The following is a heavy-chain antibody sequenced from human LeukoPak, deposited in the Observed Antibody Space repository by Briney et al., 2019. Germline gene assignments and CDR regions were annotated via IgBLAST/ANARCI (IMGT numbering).Heavy chain of an antibody. CDR3: AKDSSLDYYGSGSYWDAFDI. D-gene: IGHD3-10*01. CDR1: GFTFSSYS. CDR2: IRYDGSNK. V-gene: IGHV3-30*02. Sequence: PGGSLRLSCAASGFTFSSYSMNWVRQAPGKGLEWVAFIRYDGSNKYYADSVKGRFTISRDNSKNTLYLQMNSLRAEDTALYYCAKDSSLDYYGSGSYWDAFDIWGQGTMVTVSS. J-gene: IGHJ3*02.